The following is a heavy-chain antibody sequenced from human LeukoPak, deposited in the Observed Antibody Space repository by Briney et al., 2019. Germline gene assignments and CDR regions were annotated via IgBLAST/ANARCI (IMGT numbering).Heavy chain of an antibody. CDR3: TKDRVRAMDV. J-gene: IGHJ6*02. V-gene: IGHV3-43*02. CDR2: ITRDGGTT. CDR1: GFSFDDYA. Sequence: GGSLRLSCAASGFSFDDYAMYWVRQAPGKGPEWVSLITRDGGTTYYADSVKGRFTFSRDNSKNSLYLEMNSLRTEDTALYFCTKDRVRAMDVWGQGTTVIVSS.